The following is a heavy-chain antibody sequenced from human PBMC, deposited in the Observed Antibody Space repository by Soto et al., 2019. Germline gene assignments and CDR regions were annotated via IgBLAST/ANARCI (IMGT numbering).Heavy chain of an antibody. CDR2: ISYTGST. V-gene: IGHV4-61*01. D-gene: IGHD3-9*01. Sequence: SEKLPVTSTVSGDSVSRGRDYWCWIRQPPGKGLEWIAYISYTGSTNYNPSLKSRVTISVDTSKNQFSLRLTSATAADTAVYYCARIHLFSEYCLLTRYYIYSVRGQRSLVTGSS. CDR3: ARIHLFSEYCLLTRYYIYSV. CDR1: GDSVSRGRDY. J-gene: IGHJ1*01.